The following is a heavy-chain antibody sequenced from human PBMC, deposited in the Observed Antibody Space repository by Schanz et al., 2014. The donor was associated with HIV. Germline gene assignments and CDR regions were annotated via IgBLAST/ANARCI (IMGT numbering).Heavy chain of an antibody. D-gene: IGHD3-22*01. CDR1: GFTFNNYA. CDR3: AKPEYDSSGNSQSHFDY. V-gene: IGHV3-23*04. Sequence: DVQLVESGGGLVKPGRSLRLSCVASGFTFNNYAMTWVRQAPGKGLEWVSSITESGGRTYYADSVNGRFTISRDNSKNTLYLQMTTLRTEDTAVYYCAKPEYDSSGNSQSHFDYWGQGTLVTVSS. J-gene: IGHJ4*02. CDR2: ITESGGRT.